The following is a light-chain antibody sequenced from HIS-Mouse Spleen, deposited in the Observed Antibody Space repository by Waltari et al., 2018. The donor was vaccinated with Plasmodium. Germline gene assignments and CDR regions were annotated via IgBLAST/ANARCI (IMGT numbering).Light chain of an antibody. V-gene: IGKV3-15*01. J-gene: IGKJ1*01. Sequence: EIVMTQSPATLSVSPGERATLSCKASPSVSSNLAWYQQIPGQAPRLLIYGASTRATGIPARFSGSGSGTEFTLTISSLQSEDFAVYYCQQYNNWPAWTFGQGTKVEIK. CDR3: QQYNNWPAWT. CDR2: GAS. CDR1: PSVSSN.